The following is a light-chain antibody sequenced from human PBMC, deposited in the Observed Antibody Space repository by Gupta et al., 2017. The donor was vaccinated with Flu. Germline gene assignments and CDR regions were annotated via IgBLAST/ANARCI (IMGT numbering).Light chain of an antibody. Sequence: EIVMTQSPATLSVSPGERATLSCRASQSVSSNLSWYQQKPGQAPRLLIYGASTRATGIPARFFGSGSGTEFTLTISSLQSEDFAVYYCQQHNNWPPCSFGRGTKVEIK. V-gene: IGKV3-15*01. CDR2: GAS. J-gene: IGKJ4*01. CDR3: QQHNNWPPCS. CDR1: QSVSSN.